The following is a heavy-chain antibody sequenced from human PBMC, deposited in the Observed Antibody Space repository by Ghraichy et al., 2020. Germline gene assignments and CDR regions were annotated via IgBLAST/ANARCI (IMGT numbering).Heavy chain of an antibody. CDR2: IWYDGSNK. CDR1: GFTFSSYG. Sequence: GGSLRLSCAASGFTFSSYGMHWVRQAPGKGLEWVAVIWYDGSNKYYADSVKGRFTISRDNSKNTLYLQMNSLRAEDTAVYYCARPDYGGNSGVGYFDLWGRGTLVTVSS. V-gene: IGHV3-33*01. J-gene: IGHJ2*01. CDR3: ARPDYGGNSGVGYFDL. D-gene: IGHD4-23*01.